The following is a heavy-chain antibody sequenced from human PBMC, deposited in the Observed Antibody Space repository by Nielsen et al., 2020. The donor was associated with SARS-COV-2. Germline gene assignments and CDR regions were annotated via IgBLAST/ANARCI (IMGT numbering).Heavy chain of an antibody. Sequence: GESLKISCAASGFTFSSYWMHWVRQAPGKGLEWVAVIWYDGSNKYYADSVKGRFTISRDNSKNTLYLQMNSLRAEDTAVYYCANDYYDSSGYYYPWFDPWSQGTLVTVSS. CDR2: IWYDGSNK. CDR3: ANDYYDSSGYYYPWFDP. D-gene: IGHD3-22*01. V-gene: IGHV3-33*06. CDR1: GFTFSSYW. J-gene: IGHJ5*02.